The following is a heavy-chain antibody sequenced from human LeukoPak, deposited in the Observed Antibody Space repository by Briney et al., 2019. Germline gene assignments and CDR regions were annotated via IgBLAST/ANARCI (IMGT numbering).Heavy chain of an antibody. CDR1: GGSISSSSYY. J-gene: IGHJ5*02. V-gene: IGHV4-39*07. Sequence: SETLSLTCTVSGGSISSSSYYWGWIRQPPGTGLEWIGSIYYSGSTYYNTSLKSRVTISVDTSKTPFSLKLSSVTAADTAVYYCARGNLVTMIVVVTNWFDPWGQGTLVTVSS. CDR2: IYYSGST. D-gene: IGHD3-22*01. CDR3: ARGNLVTMIVVVTNWFDP.